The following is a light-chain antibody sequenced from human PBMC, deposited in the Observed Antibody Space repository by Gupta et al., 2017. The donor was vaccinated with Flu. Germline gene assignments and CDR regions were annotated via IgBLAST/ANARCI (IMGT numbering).Light chain of an antibody. CDR1: QSISTW. J-gene: IGKJ4*01. Sequence: DIQMTQSPSTLSASVGDRVTITCRASQSISTWLAWYQQKPGKAPKLLIYRASSLESGVPSTFSGSGSGTEFTLTISCLQPDDFATYYCQQYNSYPLTFGGGTKVVIK. CDR2: RAS. CDR3: QQYNSYPLT. V-gene: IGKV1-5*03.